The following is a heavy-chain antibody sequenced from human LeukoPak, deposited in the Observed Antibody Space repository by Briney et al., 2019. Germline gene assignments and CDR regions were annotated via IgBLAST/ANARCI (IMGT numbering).Heavy chain of an antibody. CDR2: INPKNGAT. CDR1: VYTFTFFY. V-gene: IGHV1-2*02. Sequence: GASVTVSFTPSVYTFTFFYLHWVRQAPGQGVEGRGWINPKNGATKYSQSFRGRVTMTRDTSIDTAYMELSSLTSDDTAIYYCARPTHRLTVTTAIDYWGQGTLVTVSS. CDR3: ARPTHRLTVTTAIDY. D-gene: IGHD4-17*01. J-gene: IGHJ4*02.